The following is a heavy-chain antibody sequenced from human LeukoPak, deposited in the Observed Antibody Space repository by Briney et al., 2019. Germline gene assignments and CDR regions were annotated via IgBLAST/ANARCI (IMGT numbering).Heavy chain of an antibody. J-gene: IGHJ3*02. Sequence: PSETLSLTCTVSGGSISTYYWNWIRQPPGKGLEWIGYIYYSGRTNYNPSLKSRVTISVGTSKNQFSLKLTSVTAADTAVYYCARDPPGHVAFDIWGQGTMVTVSS. V-gene: IGHV4-59*01. CDR1: GGSISTYY. CDR2: IYYSGRT. CDR3: ARDPPGHVAFDI.